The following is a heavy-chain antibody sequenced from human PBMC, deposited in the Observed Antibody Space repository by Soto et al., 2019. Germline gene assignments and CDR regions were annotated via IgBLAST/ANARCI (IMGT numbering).Heavy chain of an antibody. CDR3: ARESDIAVAGTAYYYGMDV. V-gene: IGHV3-7*01. CDR2: IKQDGSEK. Sequence: GGSLRLSCAASGFTFSSYWMSWVRQAPGKGLEWVANIKQDGSEKYYVDSVKGRFTISRDNAKNSLYLQMNSLRAEDTAVYCCARESDIAVAGTAYYYGMDVWGQGTTVTVSS. J-gene: IGHJ6*02. CDR1: GFTFSSYW. D-gene: IGHD6-19*01.